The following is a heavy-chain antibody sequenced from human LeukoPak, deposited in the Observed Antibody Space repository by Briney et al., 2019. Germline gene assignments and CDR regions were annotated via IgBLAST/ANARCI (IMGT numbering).Heavy chain of an antibody. V-gene: IGHV3-30-3*01. D-gene: IGHD2-8*01. Sequence: GGSLRLSCAASGFTFNTFAMHWVRQAPGKGLEWVAFVSYDGTNKYHTDFVKGRFTISRDNSKNTLYLQMNSLRTEDTAMYYCARDMYFEGYFDYWGQGTLVTVSS. CDR3: ARDMYFEGYFDY. CDR2: VSYDGTNK. J-gene: IGHJ4*02. CDR1: GFTFNTFA.